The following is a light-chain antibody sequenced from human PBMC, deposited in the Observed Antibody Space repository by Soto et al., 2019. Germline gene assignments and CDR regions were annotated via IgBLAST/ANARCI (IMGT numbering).Light chain of an antibody. J-gene: IGLJ2*01. CDR2: EGG. CDR1: SSDVGNYNL. V-gene: IGLV2-23*01. CDR3: CLFALRSTLI. Sequence: QSVLTQPASVSGSPGQSITISCTGTSSDVGNYNLVSWYQQYPGKAPKLMIYEGGKRPSGVSNRFSGSKSGNTASLTISGLQAEDEADSYCCLFALRSTLIFGRGTKVTVL.